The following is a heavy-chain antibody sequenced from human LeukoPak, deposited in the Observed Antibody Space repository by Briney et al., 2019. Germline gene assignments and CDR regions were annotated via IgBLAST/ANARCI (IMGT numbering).Heavy chain of an antibody. Sequence: GGSLRLSCAASGFTFSSYAMSWVRQAPGKGLEWVSAISGSGGSTYYADSVKGRFTISRDNSKNTLYLQMNSLRAEDTAVYYCAKRRGYCSGGSCYTAYFNYWGQGTLVTVSS. CDR1: GFTFSSYA. CDR3: AKRRGYCSGGSCYTAYFNY. CDR2: ISGSGGST. V-gene: IGHV3-23*01. D-gene: IGHD2-15*01. J-gene: IGHJ4*02.